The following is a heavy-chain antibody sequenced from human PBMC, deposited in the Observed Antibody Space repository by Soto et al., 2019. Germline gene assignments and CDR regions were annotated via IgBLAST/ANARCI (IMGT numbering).Heavy chain of an antibody. D-gene: IGHD2-21*02. CDR1: GGTFSSYA. V-gene: IGHV1-69*06. Sequence: QVQLVQSGAEVKKPGSSVKVSCKASGGTFSSYAISWVRQAPGQGLEWMGGIIPIFGTANYAQKFQGRVTITADKSTSTAYMELSSVRSEDTAVYYCATCGGDCYSPRDYYYGMDVWGQGTTVTVSS. CDR2: IIPIFGTA. CDR3: ATCGGDCYSPRDYYYGMDV. J-gene: IGHJ6*02.